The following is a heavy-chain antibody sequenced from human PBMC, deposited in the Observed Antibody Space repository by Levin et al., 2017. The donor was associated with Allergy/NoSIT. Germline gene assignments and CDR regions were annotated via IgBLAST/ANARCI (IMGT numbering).Heavy chain of an antibody. V-gene: IGHV3-53*01. CDR3: ARGGFGVVRGPFDY. CDR2: IYSGGST. J-gene: IGHJ4*02. CDR1: GFTVSSNY. Sequence: GGSLRLSCAASGFTVSSNYMSWVRQAPGKGLEWVSVIYSGGSTYYADSVKGRFTISRDNSKNTLYLQMNSLRAEDTAVYYCARGGFGVVRGPFDYWGQGTLVTVSS. D-gene: IGHD3-3*01.